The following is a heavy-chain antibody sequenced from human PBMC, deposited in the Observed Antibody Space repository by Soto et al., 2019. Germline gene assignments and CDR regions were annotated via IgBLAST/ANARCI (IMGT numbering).Heavy chain of an antibody. J-gene: IGHJ3*02. CDR2: ISGSGGST. CDR1: GFTFIGYA. V-gene: IGHV3-23*01. D-gene: IGHD3-10*01. CDR3: ANEAGARTDAFDT. Sequence: GSLRLSCSASGFTFIGYARSWVRQAPGKGLEWVSAISGSGGSTYYADSVKARFTISGHNSKNTLYLQMTSLRAEATAVHYCANEAGARTDAFDTWGQGTMVTVS.